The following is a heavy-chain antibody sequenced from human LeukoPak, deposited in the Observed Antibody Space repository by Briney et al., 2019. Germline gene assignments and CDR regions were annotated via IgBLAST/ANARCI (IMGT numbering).Heavy chain of an antibody. CDR3: ARDQGIENPGGAFDI. D-gene: IGHD3-10*01. Sequence: SETLSLTCTVSGGSLSSYYWSWIRQPPGKGLEWIGYIYYSGSTNYNPSLKSRVTISVDTSKNQFSLKLSSVTVADTAVYYCARDQGIENPGGAFDIWGQGTMVTVSS. J-gene: IGHJ3*02. V-gene: IGHV4-59*01. CDR2: IYYSGST. CDR1: GGSLSSYY.